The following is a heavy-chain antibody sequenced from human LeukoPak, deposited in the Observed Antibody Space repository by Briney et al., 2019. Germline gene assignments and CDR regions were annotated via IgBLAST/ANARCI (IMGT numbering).Heavy chain of an antibody. D-gene: IGHD3-10*02. CDR1: GFTFDDCG. CDR3: AELGITMIGGV. CDR2: SSGSTI. V-gene: IGHV3-48*03. J-gene: IGHJ6*04. Sequence: GGSLRLSCAASGFTFDDCGMNWVRQAPGKGLEWVSSSGSTIYYADSVKGRFTISRDSAKNSLYLQMNSLRAEDTAVYYCAELGITMIGGVWGKGTTVTISS.